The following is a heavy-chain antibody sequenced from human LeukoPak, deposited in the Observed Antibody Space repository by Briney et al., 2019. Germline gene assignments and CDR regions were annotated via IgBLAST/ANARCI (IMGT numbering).Heavy chain of an antibody. Sequence: ASVKVSCKTSGYTFTDYYMHWVRQAPGQGLEYMGWINPNSGGTDYAQKFQGRVTMTGDSSISTAYMELSRLRSDDTAVYYCARVLPGDGYTYGYWGQGTLVTVSS. J-gene: IGHJ4*02. CDR2: INPNSGGT. CDR3: ARVLPGDGYTYGY. CDR1: GYTFTDYY. D-gene: IGHD5-18*01. V-gene: IGHV1-2*02.